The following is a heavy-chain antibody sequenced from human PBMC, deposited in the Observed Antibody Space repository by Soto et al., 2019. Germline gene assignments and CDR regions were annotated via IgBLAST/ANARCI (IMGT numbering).Heavy chain of an antibody. CDR1: GGTFSSYA. V-gene: IGHV1-69*13. J-gene: IGHJ6*02. CDR3: AQCSSTSCYVADYYGMDV. Sequence: SVKVSCKASGGTFSSYAISWVRQAPGQGLEWMGGIIPIFGTANYAQKFQGRVTITADESTSTAYMELSSLRSEDTAVYYCAQCSSTSCYVADYYGMDVWGQGTTVTVSS. D-gene: IGHD2-2*01. CDR2: IIPIFGTA.